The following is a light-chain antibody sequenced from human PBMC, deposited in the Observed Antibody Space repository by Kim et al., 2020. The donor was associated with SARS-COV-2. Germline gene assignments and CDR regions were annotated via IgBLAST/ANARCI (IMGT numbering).Light chain of an antibody. CDR3: QTWGAGGWV. CDR2: VTSDGSH. CDR1: TGQSNNA. Sequence: PAQLCGNPSTGQSNNARSSHPQQPGKGPRHLMKVTSDGSHSKGAGIPDRLSGSSGGAARYLTVSSLQSEDEADYYGQTWGAGGWVFGGGTQLTVL. J-gene: IGLJ3*02. V-gene: IGLV4-69*01.